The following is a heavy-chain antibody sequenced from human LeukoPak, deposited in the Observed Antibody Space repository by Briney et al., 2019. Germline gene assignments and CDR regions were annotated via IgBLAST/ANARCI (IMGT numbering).Heavy chain of an antibody. J-gene: IGHJ4*02. CDR3: ARGYCSGGSCYPFDY. V-gene: IGHV1-69*06. CDR1: GGTFSSYA. Sequence: SVKVSCKASGGTFSSYAISWVRQAPGQGLEWMGGIIPIFGTANYAQKFQGRVTITADKSTSTAYMELSSLRSEDTAVYYCARGYCSGGSCYPFDYWGQGTLVTVSS. CDR2: IIPIFGTA. D-gene: IGHD2-15*01.